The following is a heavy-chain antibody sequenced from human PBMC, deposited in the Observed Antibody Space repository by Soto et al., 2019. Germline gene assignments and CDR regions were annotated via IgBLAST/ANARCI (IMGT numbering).Heavy chain of an antibody. D-gene: IGHD2-21*01. CDR3: AKWTYLDF. Sequence: EVQLLESGGGLVQPAGSLRLSCATSGFIFSAYAMTWVRQAPGRGLEWVSTISGTDGKTFYADSVKGRFSISRDTSTNTLYLHINSLRAEDTAVYYCAKWTYLDFWGQGTRVTVSS. CDR2: ISGTDGKT. CDR1: GFIFSAYA. V-gene: IGHV3-23*01. J-gene: IGHJ1*01.